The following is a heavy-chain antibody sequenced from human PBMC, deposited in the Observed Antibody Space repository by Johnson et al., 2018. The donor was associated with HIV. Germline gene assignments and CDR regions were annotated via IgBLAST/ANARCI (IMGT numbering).Heavy chain of an antibody. J-gene: IGHJ3*02. CDR3: AKGVDYYDSSPADAFDI. Sequence: QMQLVESGGGVVQPGRSLRLSCAASGFTFSSYGMHWVRQAPGKGLEWVAFIRYDGSNKYYADSVKGRFTISRDNSKNTLYLQMNSLRAEDTAVDYCAKGVDYYDSSPADAFDIWGQGTMVTVSS. CDR2: IRYDGSNK. D-gene: IGHD3-22*01. CDR1: GFTFSSYG. V-gene: IGHV3-30*02.